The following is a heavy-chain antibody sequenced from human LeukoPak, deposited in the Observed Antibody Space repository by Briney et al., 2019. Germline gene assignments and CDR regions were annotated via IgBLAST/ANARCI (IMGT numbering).Heavy chain of an antibody. Sequence: SETLSLTCSVSGGSIGSGRYYWAWLRQPPGKGLEWIGSIYNTWSTSYNPSLKSRVTMSVDTSKNQFSLRLSPVTAADTAVYYCARNITSVIPAGYFDYWGQGTLVTVSS. J-gene: IGHJ4*02. V-gene: IGHV4-39*01. CDR2: IYNTWST. CDR3: ARNITSVIPAGYFDY. CDR1: GGSIGSGRYY. D-gene: IGHD2-2*01.